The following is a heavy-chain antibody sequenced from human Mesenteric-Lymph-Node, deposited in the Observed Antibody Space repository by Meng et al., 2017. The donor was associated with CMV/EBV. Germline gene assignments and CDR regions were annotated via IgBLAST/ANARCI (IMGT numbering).Heavy chain of an antibody. D-gene: IGHD6-13*01. CDR1: GFTFSTFG. CDR2: IRYDGSKT. V-gene: IGHV3-30*02. CDR3: AKARGVAASGGLLD. J-gene: IGHJ4*02. Sequence: GGSLRLSCAASGFTFSTFGMHWVRQTPGKGLEWVASIRYDGSKTYYADSGKGRFTISRDNAKNSLYLQMDSLRAEDTALYYCAKARGVAASGGLLDWGQGTLVTVSS.